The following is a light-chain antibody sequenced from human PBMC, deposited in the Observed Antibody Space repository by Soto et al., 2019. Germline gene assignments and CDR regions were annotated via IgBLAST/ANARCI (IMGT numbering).Light chain of an antibody. Sequence: QSVLTQPPSVSGSPGQSVTISFTGTSSDLGSYNRVSWYQQPPGTAPKLMIYEVSNRPSGVPDRFSGSKSGKTASLTISGLQAEDEADYYCSLYISGSTYVFGTGTKVTVL. CDR1: SSDLGSYNR. J-gene: IGLJ1*01. CDR2: EVS. CDR3: SLYISGSTYV. V-gene: IGLV2-18*01.